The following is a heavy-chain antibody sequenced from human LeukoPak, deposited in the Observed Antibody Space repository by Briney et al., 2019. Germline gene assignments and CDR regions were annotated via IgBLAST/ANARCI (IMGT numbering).Heavy chain of an antibody. CDR1: GGSISSSSYY. V-gene: IGHV4-39*01. J-gene: IGHJ4*02. D-gene: IGHD3-22*01. Sequence: PSETLSLTCTVSGGSISSSSYYWGWIRQPPGKGLEWIGSIYYSGSTYYNPSLKSRVTISVDTSKNQFSLKLSSVTAADTAVYYCARLVVVPGAFDYWGQGTLVTVSS. CDR3: ARLVVVPGAFDY. CDR2: IYYSGST.